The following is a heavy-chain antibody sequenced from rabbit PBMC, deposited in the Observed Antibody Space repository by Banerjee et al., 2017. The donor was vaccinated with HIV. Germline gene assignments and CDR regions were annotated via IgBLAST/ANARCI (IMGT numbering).Heavy chain of an antibody. CDR1: GFSLGNYYM. J-gene: IGHJ4*01. Sequence: QEQLVESGGGLVQPEGSLTLTCTASGFSLGNYYMSWVRQAPGKGLQWIGYIYSGSGDTFYASWAKGRFTISKTSSTTVTLQMSSLTVADTATYFCARSATMDIACKLWGPGTLVTVS. CDR2: IYSGSGDT. CDR3: ARSATMDIACKL. D-gene: IGHD5-1*01. V-gene: IGHV1S45*01.